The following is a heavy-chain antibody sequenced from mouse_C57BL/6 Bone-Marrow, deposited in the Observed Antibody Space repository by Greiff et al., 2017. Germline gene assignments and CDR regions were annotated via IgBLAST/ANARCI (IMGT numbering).Heavy chain of an antibody. CDR3: ARMGTAVPYYCDY. CDR1: GFTFTDYY. J-gene: IGHJ2*01. CDR2: INPNNSGT. D-gene: IGHD1-1*01. Sequence: EMQLQQSGPELVKPGASVKISCKASGFTFTDYYMNWVKQSHGKSLEWIGDINPNNSGTSSNQKFNGKATLTVNKSSSTPYMELRSLTSKDSAVYYCARMGTAVPYYCDYWGQGTTLTVSS. V-gene: IGHV1-26*01.